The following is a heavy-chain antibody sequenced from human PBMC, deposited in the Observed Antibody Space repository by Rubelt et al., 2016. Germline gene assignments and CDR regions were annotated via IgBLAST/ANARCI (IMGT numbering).Heavy chain of an antibody. D-gene: IGHD5-18*01. Sequence: EVQLVESGGGLVKPGGSLRLSCAASGFTFSNAWMNWVRQAPGKGLEWVGRLESKTDGGTKDYAATVKGRFTTSRDDSKTTRYLALNSLKTEATAVYYCTTDTAMDNDFDYGGQGTLVTVSS. J-gene: IGHJ4*02. V-gene: IGHV3-15*07. CDR3: TTDTAMDNDFDY. CDR1: GFTFSNAW. CDR2: LESKTDGGTK.